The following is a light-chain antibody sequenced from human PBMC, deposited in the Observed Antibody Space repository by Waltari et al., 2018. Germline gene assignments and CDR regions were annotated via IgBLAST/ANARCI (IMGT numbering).Light chain of an antibody. J-gene: IGLJ1*01. CDR2: EIT. CDR3: CTFAGYGIYV. V-gene: IGLV2-23*02. Sequence: QSALTQPASVSGSPGQSITISCTAPRSEVDILHLVSWYQRHPCGNPKLRIYEITKRASGGSNRVSGSKSGNTVSLTISGLQAEDEADYFCCTFAGYGIYVFGTGTQVSVL. CDR1: RSEVDILHL.